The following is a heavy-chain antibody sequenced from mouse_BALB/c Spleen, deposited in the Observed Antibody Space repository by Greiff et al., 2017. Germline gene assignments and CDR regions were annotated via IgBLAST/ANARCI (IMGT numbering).Heavy chain of an antibody. V-gene: IGHV1S132*01. J-gene: IGHJ2*01. Sequence: QVQLQQSGAELVKPGASVKLSCKTSGYTFTSYWIQWVKQRPGQGLGWIGEIFPGTGTTYYNEKFKGKATLTIDTSSSTAYMQLSSLTSEDSAVYFCARSYGNYFDYWGQGTTLTVSS. CDR1: GYTFTSYW. CDR2: IFPGTGTT. D-gene: IGHD2-1*01. CDR3: ARSYGNYFDY.